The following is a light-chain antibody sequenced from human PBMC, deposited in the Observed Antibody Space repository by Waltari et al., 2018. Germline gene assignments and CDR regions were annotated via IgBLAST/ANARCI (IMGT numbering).Light chain of an antibody. J-gene: IGKJ2*01. CDR1: QSITIN. CDR3: QQYSNWPPVT. Sequence: EIVMTQPPDTLSVSPGERATLSCRASQSITINVAWYQQKPGQAPRLLLYGASTRATDIPARFSGSGYGTEFTLTISSLQSEDSAIYYCQQYSNWPPVTFGQGTKLEIK. V-gene: IGKV3-15*01. CDR2: GAS.